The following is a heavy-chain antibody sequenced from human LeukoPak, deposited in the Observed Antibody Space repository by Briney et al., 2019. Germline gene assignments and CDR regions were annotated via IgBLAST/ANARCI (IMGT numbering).Heavy chain of an antibody. V-gene: IGHV1-18*01. CDR3: ARSSLAVAGSVFDY. CDR2: ISAYNGST. CDR1: GYRFTSYA. Sequence: ASMKVSCKASGYRFTSYAINWVRQAPGQGLEWMGWISAYNGSTDYAQKFQGRVTMTTDTSTSTAYMELRSLTSDDTAVYYCARSSLAVAGSVFDYWGQGTLVTVSS. J-gene: IGHJ4*02. D-gene: IGHD6-19*01.